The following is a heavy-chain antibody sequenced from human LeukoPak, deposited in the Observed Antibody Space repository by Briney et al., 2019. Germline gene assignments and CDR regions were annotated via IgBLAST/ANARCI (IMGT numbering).Heavy chain of an antibody. D-gene: IGHD2/OR15-2a*01. Sequence: SETLSLICTVSGGSINNYYWSWIRQPAGKGLEWLGRIYSSGNTNYNPPLKSRVTMSVDTSKNQVSLKLTSVTAADTAVYYCARDGCNSTACHMRLAFDIWGQGAMVTVSS. V-gene: IGHV4-4*07. CDR1: GGSINNYY. CDR2: IYSSGNT. CDR3: ARDGCNSTACHMRLAFDI. J-gene: IGHJ3*02.